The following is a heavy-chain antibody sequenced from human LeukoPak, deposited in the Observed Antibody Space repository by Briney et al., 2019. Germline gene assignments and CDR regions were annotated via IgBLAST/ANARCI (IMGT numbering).Heavy chain of an antibody. CDR2: IYYSGST. CDR1: GGSISSYY. Sequence: SETLSLTCTVSGGSISSYYWSWIRQPPGKGLEWIGYIYYSGSTNYNPSLKSRVTISVDTSKNQFSLKLSSVTAADTAVYYCARVVATRLANDYWGQGTLVTVSS. CDR3: ARVVATRLANDY. V-gene: IGHV4-59*01. J-gene: IGHJ4*02. D-gene: IGHD5-12*01.